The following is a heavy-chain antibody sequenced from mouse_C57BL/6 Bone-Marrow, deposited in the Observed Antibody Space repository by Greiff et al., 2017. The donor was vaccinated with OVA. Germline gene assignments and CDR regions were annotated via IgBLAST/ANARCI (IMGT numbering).Heavy chain of an antibody. CDR2: ISYDGSN. D-gene: IGHD2-4*01. CDR3: ARGTMRWTLYYYAMDY. Sequence: EVKLMESGPGLVKPSQSLSLTCSVTGYSITSGYYWNWIRQFPGNKLEWMGYISYDGSNNYNPSLKNRISITRDTSKNQFFLKLNSVTTEDTATYYCARGTMRWTLYYYAMDYWGQGTSVTVSS. V-gene: IGHV3-6*01. CDR1: GYSITSGYY. J-gene: IGHJ4*01.